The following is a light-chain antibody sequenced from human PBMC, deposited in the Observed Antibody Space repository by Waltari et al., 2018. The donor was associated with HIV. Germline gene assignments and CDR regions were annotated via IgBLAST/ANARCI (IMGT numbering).Light chain of an antibody. CDR3: QSYDSSLSDWV. V-gene: IGLV1-40*01. Sequence: QSVLTQPPSVSGAPGRTVTISCTGGSSNIGADYDVPWYRQLPGVAPKVLLFGNTNRPSGVPDRFSGSKSGTSASLAITGLQAEDEADYCCQSYDSSLSDWVFGGGTKLTVL. CDR2: GNT. J-gene: IGLJ3*02. CDR1: SSNIGADYD.